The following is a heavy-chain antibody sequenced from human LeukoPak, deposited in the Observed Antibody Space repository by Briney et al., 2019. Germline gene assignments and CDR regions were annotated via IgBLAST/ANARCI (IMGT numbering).Heavy chain of an antibody. D-gene: IGHD6-19*01. Sequence: PGGSLRLSCAASGFTFSSHWMHWVRQAPGKGLVWVSRINSDGSSTSYADSVKGRFTISRDNAKNTLYLQMNSLRAEDTAVYYCARDIGLAAFDIWGQGTMVTVSS. J-gene: IGHJ3*02. CDR2: INSDGSST. CDR1: GFTFSSHW. V-gene: IGHV3-74*01. CDR3: ARDIGLAAFDI.